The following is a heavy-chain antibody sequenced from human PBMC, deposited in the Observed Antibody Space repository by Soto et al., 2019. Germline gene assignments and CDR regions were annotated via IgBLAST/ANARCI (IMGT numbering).Heavy chain of an antibody. CDR1: GGSINYSY. Sequence: SETLSLTCTVSGGSINYSYWTWIRQPPGKGLGWIGYISYTGSANYNACLKGRHTISVDTSKDQFCLKLSSVTAADTALDYCAKVDYGDDYYGMDVWGQGTTVTVSS. CDR2: ISYTGSA. D-gene: IGHD4-17*01. V-gene: IGHV4-59*01. J-gene: IGHJ6*02. CDR3: AKVDYGDDYYGMDV.